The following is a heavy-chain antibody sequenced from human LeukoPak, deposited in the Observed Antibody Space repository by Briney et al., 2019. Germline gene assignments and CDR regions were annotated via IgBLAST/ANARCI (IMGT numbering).Heavy chain of an antibody. CDR1: GFIFTTSA. D-gene: IGHD2-21*02. Sequence: GGSLRLSCEASGFIFTTSAISWVRQAPGKGLEWVSFISSGGGSTYHSDSVRGRFTISRDNSNNTVSLYMHSLRAEDTAIYYCAKDHANTPVVTNWGQGILVSVSS. CDR2: ISSGGGST. CDR3: AKDHANTPVVTN. V-gene: IGHV3-23*01. J-gene: IGHJ4*02.